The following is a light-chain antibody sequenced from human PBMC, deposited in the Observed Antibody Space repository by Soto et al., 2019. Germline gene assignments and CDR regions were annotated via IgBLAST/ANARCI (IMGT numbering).Light chain of an antibody. CDR1: SSDVGGYNY. J-gene: IGLJ1*01. V-gene: IGLV2-14*03. Sequence: QSVLTRPASVTGSHGLPIPICRTGNSSDVGGYNYVSWYQQHPGKAPKLMIYDVNNRPSGVSNRFSGSKSGNTASLTISGLQAEDEADYYCCSYTTSSTYVFGTGTRSPS. CDR2: DVN. CDR3: CSYTTSSTYV.